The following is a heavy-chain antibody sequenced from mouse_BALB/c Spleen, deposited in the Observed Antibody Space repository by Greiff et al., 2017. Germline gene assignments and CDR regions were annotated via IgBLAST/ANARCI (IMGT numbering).Heavy chain of an antibody. CDR1: GYAFSSYW. V-gene: IGHV1-80*01. CDR3: ARYGNYPFAD. CDR2: IYPGDGDT. Sequence: VQLHQSGAELVRPGSSVKISCKASGYAFSSYWMNWVKQRPGQGLEWIGQIYPGDGDTNYNGKFKGKATLTADKSSSTAYMQLSSLTSEDSAVYFCARYGNYPFADWGQGTLVTVSA. D-gene: IGHD2-1*01. J-gene: IGHJ3*01.